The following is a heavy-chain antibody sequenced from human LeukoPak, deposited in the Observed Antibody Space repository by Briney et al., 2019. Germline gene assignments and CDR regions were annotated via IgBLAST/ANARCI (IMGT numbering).Heavy chain of an antibody. CDR3: ARTTVTHGPLPDY. J-gene: IGHJ4*02. CDR1: GGPISIYY. Sequence: PSETLSLTCTVSGGPISIYYWSWIRQPPGKGLEWIGYIYYSGSTNYNPSLKSRVTISVDTSKNQFSLKLSSVTAADTAVYYCARTTVTHGPLPDYWGQGTLVTVSS. D-gene: IGHD4-17*01. V-gene: IGHV4-59*01. CDR2: IYYSGST.